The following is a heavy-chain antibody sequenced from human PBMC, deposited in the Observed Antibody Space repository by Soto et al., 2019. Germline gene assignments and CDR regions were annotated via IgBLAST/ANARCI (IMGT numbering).Heavy chain of an antibody. CDR1: GFAFSSYA. Sequence: QVQLVESGGGVVQPGASLRLSCEASGFAFSSYAMHWVRQAPGKGLEWVGVISYDGNYIYYGDSVKGRFTISRDNSKNTLYVQVNSLRPEDTAVYYCAKGILSATIGPYAMDVWGQGTTVTVSS. CDR2: ISYDGNYI. CDR3: AKGILSATIGPYAMDV. J-gene: IGHJ6*02. D-gene: IGHD3-16*01. V-gene: IGHV3-30*18.